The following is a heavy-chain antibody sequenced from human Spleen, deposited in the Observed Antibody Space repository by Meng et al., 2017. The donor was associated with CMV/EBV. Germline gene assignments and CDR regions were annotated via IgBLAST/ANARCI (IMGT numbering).Heavy chain of an antibody. V-gene: IGHV4-4*07. Sequence: QVQRQESGPGLVKPSETLSLTCIVSGASIKNYYWNWVRQPAGQGLEWIGLIQVIGHTVYNPSIKSRVTVSLDASKSQFSLTLNSVTAADTATYYCAGSRPGGGACDYWGQGILVTVSS. CDR1: GASIKNYY. CDR3: AGSRPGGGACDY. CDR2: IQVIGHT. J-gene: IGHJ4*02. D-gene: IGHD3-16*01.